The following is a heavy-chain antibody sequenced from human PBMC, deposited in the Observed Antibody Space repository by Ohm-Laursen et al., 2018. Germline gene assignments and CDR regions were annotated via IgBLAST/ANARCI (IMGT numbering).Heavy chain of an antibody. D-gene: IGHD3-16*01. J-gene: IGHJ6*02. CDR1: GFTFSSYE. Sequence: SLRLSCAATGFTFSSYEMNWVRQAPGKGLEWVSYISSSGSTIYYADSVKGRFTISRDNAKSSLYLQMNSLRAEDTAVYYCARDGGVPMDYYYGMDVWGQGTTVTVSS. V-gene: IGHV3-48*03. CDR2: ISSSGSTI. CDR3: ARDGGVPMDYYYGMDV.